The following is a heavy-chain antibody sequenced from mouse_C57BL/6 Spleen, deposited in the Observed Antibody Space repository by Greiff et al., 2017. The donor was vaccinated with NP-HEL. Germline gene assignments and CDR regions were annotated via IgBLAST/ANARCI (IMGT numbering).Heavy chain of an antibody. Sequence: VQLQESGAELARPGASVKLSCKASGYTFTSYGISWVKQRTGQGLEWIGEIYPRSGNTYYNEKFKGKATLTADKSSSTAYMELRSLTSEDAAVYFCASSGVGRGWYFDVWGTGTTVTVSS. J-gene: IGHJ1*03. D-gene: IGHD4-1*01. CDR3: ASSGVGRGWYFDV. V-gene: IGHV1-81*01. CDR2: IYPRSGNT. CDR1: GYTFTSYG.